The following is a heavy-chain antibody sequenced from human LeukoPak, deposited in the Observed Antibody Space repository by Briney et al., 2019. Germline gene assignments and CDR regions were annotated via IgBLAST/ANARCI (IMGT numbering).Heavy chain of an antibody. CDR2: ISYDGSNK. V-gene: IGHV3-30*14. J-gene: IGHJ4*02. CDR3: VGLTDY. D-gene: IGHD1-14*01. Sequence: GGSLRLSCAASGFTFSSYAMPWVRQAPGKGLEWVAVISYDGSNKYYADSVKGRFTISRDNSKNTLYLQMNSLRAEDTAVYYCVGLTDYWGRGTLVTVSS. CDR1: GFTFSSYA.